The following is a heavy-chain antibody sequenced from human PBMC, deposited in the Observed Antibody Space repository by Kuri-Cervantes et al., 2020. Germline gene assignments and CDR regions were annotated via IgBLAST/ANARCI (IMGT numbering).Heavy chain of an antibody. CDR3: ARVEDRPTYHRYFDY. J-gene: IGHJ4*02. CDR1: GYTFTSYG. V-gene: IGHV1-18*01. CDR2: ISAYNGST. Sequence: ASVKVSCKASGYTFTSYGISWVRQAPGQGLEWMGWISAYNGSTNYAQKLQGRVTMTTDTSTSTAYMELRSLRSDDTAVYYCARVEDRPTYHRYFDYWGQGTLVTVSS. D-gene: IGHD2-21*01.